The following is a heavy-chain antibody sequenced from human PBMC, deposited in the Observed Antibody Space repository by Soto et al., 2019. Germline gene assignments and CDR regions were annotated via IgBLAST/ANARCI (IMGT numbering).Heavy chain of an antibody. CDR3: ARPHGRDGYNPYYFDY. CDR2: ISYDGSNK. CDR1: GFTFSSYA. Sequence: QVQLVESGGGVVQPGRSLRLSCAASGFTFSSYAMHWVRQAPGKGLEWVAVISYDGSNKYYADSVKGRFTISRDNSKNTLYLQMNSLRAEDTAVYYCARPHGRDGYNPYYFDYWGQGTLVTVSS. V-gene: IGHV3-30-3*01. J-gene: IGHJ4*02. D-gene: IGHD5-12*01.